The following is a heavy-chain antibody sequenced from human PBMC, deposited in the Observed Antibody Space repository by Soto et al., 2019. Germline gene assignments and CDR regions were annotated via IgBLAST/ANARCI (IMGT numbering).Heavy chain of an antibody. CDR3: AKVKAVAVPGFDN. J-gene: IGHJ4*02. V-gene: IGHV3-30*18. CDR1: GFTFSSYG. Sequence: QVQLVASGGGVVQPGRSLRLSCAASGFTFSSYGMHWVRQAPGTGLEWVAVVSYDGSNKYYADSVKGRFNISRDTSENSLYLQMNRLGGEDTAVYYCAKVKAVAVPGFDNCGQGTLVTVSS. D-gene: IGHD6-19*01. CDR2: VSYDGSNK.